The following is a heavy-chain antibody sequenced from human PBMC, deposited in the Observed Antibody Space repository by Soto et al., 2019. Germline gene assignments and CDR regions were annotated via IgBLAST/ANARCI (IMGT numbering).Heavy chain of an antibody. Sequence: ASVKVSCKASGGSFSSYAISWVRQAPGQGLEWMGGIIPIFGTANYAQKFQGRVTITADESTSTAYMELSSLRSEDTAVYYCARDEGYSSSSPGNYWGQGTLVTVSS. J-gene: IGHJ4*02. V-gene: IGHV1-69*13. D-gene: IGHD6-6*01. CDR2: IIPIFGTA. CDR1: GGSFSSYA. CDR3: ARDEGYSSSSPGNY.